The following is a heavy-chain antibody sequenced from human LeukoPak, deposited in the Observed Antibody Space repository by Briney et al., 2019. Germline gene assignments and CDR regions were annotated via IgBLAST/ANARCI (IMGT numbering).Heavy chain of an antibody. Sequence: GGSLRLSCAVSGFTVSNNYMSWVRQAPGKGLEWVLVIYSGGSTYYADSVKGRFTISRDNSENTLYLQMNSLRAEDTAVYYCARLDYSSSSGRDYWGQGTLVTVSS. V-gene: IGHV3-66*01. CDR3: ARLDYSSSSGRDY. CDR2: IYSGGST. D-gene: IGHD6-6*01. J-gene: IGHJ4*02. CDR1: GFTVSNNY.